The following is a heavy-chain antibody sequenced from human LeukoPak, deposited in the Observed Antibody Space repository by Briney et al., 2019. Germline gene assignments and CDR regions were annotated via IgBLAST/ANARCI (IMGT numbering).Heavy chain of an antibody. D-gene: IGHD3-22*01. CDR1: GFTVSSNY. CDR3: AKGITVMMVAPGY. J-gene: IGHJ4*02. CDR2: IYSNNTT. V-gene: IGHV3-53*01. Sequence: PGGSLRLSCAASGFTVSSNYMTRVRQAPGKGLEWVSVIYSNNTTFYADSVKGRFTISRDKSKNTLYLQMNSLRAEDTAVYYCAKGITVMMVAPGYWGQGTLVTVSS.